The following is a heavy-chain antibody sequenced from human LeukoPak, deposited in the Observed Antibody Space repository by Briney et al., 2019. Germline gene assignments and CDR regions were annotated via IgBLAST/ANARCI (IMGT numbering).Heavy chain of an antibody. CDR2: INHSGST. V-gene: IGHV4-34*01. Sequence: PSETLSLTCAVYGGSFSGYYWSWIRQPPGKGLEWIGEINHSGSTNYNPSLKSRVTISVDTSKNQFSLKLSSVTAADTAVYYCAILRVYFDYWGQGTLVTVSS. CDR1: GGSFSGYY. CDR3: AILRVYFDY. J-gene: IGHJ4*02. D-gene: IGHD4-17*01.